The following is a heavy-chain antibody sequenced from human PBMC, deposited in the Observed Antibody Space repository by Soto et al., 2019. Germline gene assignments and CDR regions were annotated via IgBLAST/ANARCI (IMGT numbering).Heavy chain of an antibody. J-gene: IGHJ4*02. CDR1: GFTFSMYW. CDR2: INDDGIST. D-gene: IGHD3-10*01. Sequence: GGSLRLSCAASGFTFSMYWMHWVRQVPGKGPEWVSRINDDGISTNYADSVKGRFTISRDNAKNTLYLQMNALRVEDTGVYYCTRGPRRTSPGTGAFWGQGTLVTVSS. CDR3: TRGPRRTSPGTGAF. V-gene: IGHV3-74*01.